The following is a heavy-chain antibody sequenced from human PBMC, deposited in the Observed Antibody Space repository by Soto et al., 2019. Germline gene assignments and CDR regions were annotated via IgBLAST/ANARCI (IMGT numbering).Heavy chain of an antibody. CDR1: GGSISSGDYY. Sequence: LSLTCTVSGGSISSGDYYWSWIRQPPGKALEWIGHIYYRGSTYYNPSLKSRLSMSVDTSKSQFSLKLSSVTAVDTALYYCARVAWRRYYYGVDVWGQGTTVTV. D-gene: IGHD1-1*01. J-gene: IGHJ6*02. V-gene: IGHV4-30-4*01. CDR2: IYYRGST. CDR3: ARVAWRRYYYGVDV.